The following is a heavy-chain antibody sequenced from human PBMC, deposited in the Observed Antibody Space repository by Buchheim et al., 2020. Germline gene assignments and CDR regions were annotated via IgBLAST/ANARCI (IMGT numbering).Heavy chain of an antibody. J-gene: IGHJ4*02. V-gene: IGHV3-30-3*01. CDR3: ARNYDSSGYPPLFDY. Sequence: VQLLESGGGLVQPGGSLRLSCAASGFTFSSYAMSWVRQAPGKGLEWVAVISYDGSNKYYADSVKGRFTISRDNSKNTLYLQMNSLRAEDTAVYYCARNYDSSGYPPLFDYWGQGTL. CDR2: ISYDGSNK. CDR1: GFTFSSYA. D-gene: IGHD3-22*01.